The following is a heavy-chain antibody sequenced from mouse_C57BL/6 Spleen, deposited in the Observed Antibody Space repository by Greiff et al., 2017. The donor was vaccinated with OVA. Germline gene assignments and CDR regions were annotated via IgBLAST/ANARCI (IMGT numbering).Heavy chain of an antibody. CDR2: INPSTGGT. V-gene: IGHV1-42*01. D-gene: IGHD2-5*01. Sequence: VQLQQSGPELVKPGASVKISCKASGYSFTGYYMNWVKQSPEKSLEWIGEINPSTGGTTYNQKFKAKATLTVDKSSSTAYMQLKSLTSEDSAVYYCARTDYSKDYWGQGTTLTVSS. CDR1: GYSFTGYY. J-gene: IGHJ2*01. CDR3: ARTDYSKDY.